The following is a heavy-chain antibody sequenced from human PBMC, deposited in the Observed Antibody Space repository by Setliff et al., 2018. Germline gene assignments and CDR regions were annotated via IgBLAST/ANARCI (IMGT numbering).Heavy chain of an antibody. CDR2: IYYSGNSNYDT. J-gene: IGHJ4*02. V-gene: IGHV4-59*01. Sequence: SETLSLTCIVSGGSINSYYWNWIRQPPGKGLEWIGYIYYSGNSNYDTNYNPSLKSRVTILSDTSKNQFSLRLNSVTAADTAVYYCARLWISYESNTYFYPKYFDFWGQGTLVTVPQ. CDR1: GGSINSYY. CDR3: ARLWISYESNTYFYPKYFDF. D-gene: IGHD3-22*01.